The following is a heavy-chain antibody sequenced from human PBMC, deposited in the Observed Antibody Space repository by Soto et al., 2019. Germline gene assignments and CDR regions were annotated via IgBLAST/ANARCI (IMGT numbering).Heavy chain of an antibody. V-gene: IGHV4-59*08. CDR3: ARGGGSYSSGWYYDS. D-gene: IGHD6-19*01. CDR1: GVSISNSNTY. CDR2: VYYRGST. Sequence: QVQLQESGPGLVKPSETMSLTCTVAGVSISNSNTYWNWVRQPPGKGLEWIGFVYYRGSTKYNPSLESRVPISVDASRNPLSLELTSVTATDTAVFYCARGGGSYSSGWYYDSWGQGTLVTVSS. J-gene: IGHJ4*02.